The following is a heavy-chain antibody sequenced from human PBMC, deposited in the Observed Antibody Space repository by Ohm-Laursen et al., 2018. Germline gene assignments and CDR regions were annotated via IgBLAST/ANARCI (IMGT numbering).Heavy chain of an antibody. CDR3: AGGELYYGMDV. CDR2: ITPFNGNT. J-gene: IGHJ6*02. D-gene: IGHD1-26*01. Sequence: SVKVSCKASGYTFTYRYLHWVRQAPGQALEWMGWITPFNGNTNYAQKFQDRVTITRDRSMSTAYMELSSLRSEDTAMYYCAGGELYYGMDVWGQGTTVTVSS. CDR1: GYTFTYRY. V-gene: IGHV1-45*02.